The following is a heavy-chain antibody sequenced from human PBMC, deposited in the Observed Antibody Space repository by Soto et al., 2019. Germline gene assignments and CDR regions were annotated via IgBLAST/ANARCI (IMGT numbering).Heavy chain of an antibody. CDR1: GFTFSSYA. D-gene: IGHD3-10*01. Sequence: GSLRLSCAASGFTFSSYAMSWVRQAPGKGLEWVSAISGSGGSTYYADSVKGRFTISRDNSKNTLYLQMNSLRAEDTAVYYCAKDWGGWFGESKHYYYYGMDVWGQGTTVTVSS. CDR3: AKDWGGWFGESKHYYYYGMDV. CDR2: ISGSGGST. J-gene: IGHJ6*02. V-gene: IGHV3-23*01.